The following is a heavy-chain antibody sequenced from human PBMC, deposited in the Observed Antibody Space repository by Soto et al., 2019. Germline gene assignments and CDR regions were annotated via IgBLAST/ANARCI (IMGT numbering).Heavy chain of an antibody. V-gene: IGHV2-26*01. J-gene: IGHJ4*02. Sequence: QVTLKESGPVLVKPTETLTLTCTVSGFSLSNARMGVSWIRQPPGKALEWLAHIFSNDEKSYSTSLKSRLTISKDTSKSQVVLTMTNMDPVDTATYYCAHRGGAAVGLYYFDYWGQGTLVTVSS. CDR3: AHRGGAAVGLYYFDY. CDR2: IFSNDEK. D-gene: IGHD6-13*01. CDR1: GFSLSNARMG.